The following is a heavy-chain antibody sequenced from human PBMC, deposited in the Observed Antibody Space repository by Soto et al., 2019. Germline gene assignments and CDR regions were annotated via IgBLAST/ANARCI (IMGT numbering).Heavy chain of an antibody. CDR3: ARDRTHLMSNSGSYYFDY. J-gene: IGHJ4*02. CDR1: GFTFSTYA. V-gene: IGHV3-30-3*01. CDR2: ISYDGSNK. D-gene: IGHD1-26*01. Sequence: PGGSLRLSCAASGFTFSTYAMHWVRQAPGKGLEWVAVISYDGSNKYYADSVKGRFTISRDNSKNTLYLQMNSLRAEDTAVYYCARDRTHLMSNSGSYYFDYWGQGTLVTVYS.